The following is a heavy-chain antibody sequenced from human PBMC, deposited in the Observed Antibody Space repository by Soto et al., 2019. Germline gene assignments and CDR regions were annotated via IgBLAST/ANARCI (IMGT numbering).Heavy chain of an antibody. CDR3: ARTEPRGYSGYEPHDY. Sequence: VQLVQSGAELKKPGSSVKVSCKASGGTFSSYTISWVRQAPGQGLEWMGRIIPILGIANYAQKFQGRVTITADKSTSTAYMELSSLRSEDTAVYYCARTEPRGYSGYEPHDYWGQGTLVTVSS. V-gene: IGHV1-69*02. CDR1: GGTFSSYT. CDR2: IIPILGIA. J-gene: IGHJ4*02. D-gene: IGHD5-12*01.